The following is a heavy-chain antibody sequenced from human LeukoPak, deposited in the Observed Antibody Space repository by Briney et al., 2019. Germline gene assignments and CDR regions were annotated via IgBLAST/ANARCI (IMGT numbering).Heavy chain of an antibody. CDR2: IYTSGST. CDR3: ARGTLRGYFDY. D-gene: IGHD2-2*01. CDR1: GGSISSGSYY. Sequence: SQTLSLTCTVSGGSISSGSYYCNWIRQPAGKGLEWIGRIYTSGSTYYNPSLKSRVTISVDRSKNQFSLKLSSVTAADTAVYYCARGTLRGYFDYWGQGTLVTVSS. V-gene: IGHV4-61*02. J-gene: IGHJ4*02.